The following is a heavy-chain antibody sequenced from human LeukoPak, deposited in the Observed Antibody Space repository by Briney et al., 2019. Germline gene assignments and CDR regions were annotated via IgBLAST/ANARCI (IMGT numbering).Heavy chain of an antibody. Sequence: PSGTLPLTCAVSGYSISSGYYWGWSRQPPGQVLGCFGSIYHSGSSYYTPSLKSRVTISVDTSKNQFSLKLSSGTAANTAVYYCARSVNWFDPWGEGTLVTVSS. CDR2: IYHSGSS. CDR3: ARSVNWFDP. CDR1: GYSISSGYY. V-gene: IGHV4-38-2*01. J-gene: IGHJ5*02.